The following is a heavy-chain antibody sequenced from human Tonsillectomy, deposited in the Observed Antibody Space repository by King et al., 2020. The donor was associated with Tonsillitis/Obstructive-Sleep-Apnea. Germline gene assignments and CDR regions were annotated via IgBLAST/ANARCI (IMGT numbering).Heavy chain of an antibody. CDR2: ISPGDSDT. CDR1: GYSFNTYW. CDR3: AKGGDSGTYSAGGVFEI. V-gene: IGHV5-51*03. Sequence: QLVQSGVEVKKPGESLKISCKGSGYSFNTYWIGWVRLMPGKGLEWMGIISPGDSDTRYSPSFQGQVTISADKSISSAYLQWSSLKASDTAIYYCAKGGDSGTYSAGGVFEIWGQGTTVTVSS. J-gene: IGHJ3*02. D-gene: IGHD2-8*02.